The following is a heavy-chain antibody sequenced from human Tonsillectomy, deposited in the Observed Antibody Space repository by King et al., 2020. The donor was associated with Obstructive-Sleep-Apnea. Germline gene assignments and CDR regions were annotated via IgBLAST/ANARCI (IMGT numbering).Heavy chain of an antibody. D-gene: IGHD3-9*01. V-gene: IGHV4-34*01. Sequence: VQLQQWGAGLLKPSETLSLTCAVYGGSFSGYYWSWIRQPPGKGLEWIGEINHSGSTNYNPSLKGRVTISVDTSKNQFSLKLSSVTAADTAVYYCARIAMGYDILTGYAYWGQGTLVTVSS. CDR3: ARIAMGYDILTGYAY. CDR1: GGSFSGYY. J-gene: IGHJ4*02. CDR2: INHSGST.